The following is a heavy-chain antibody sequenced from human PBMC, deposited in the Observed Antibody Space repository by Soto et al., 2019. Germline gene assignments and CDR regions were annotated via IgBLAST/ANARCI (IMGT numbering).Heavy chain of an antibody. J-gene: IGHJ4*02. V-gene: IGHV1-46*01. CDR1: GYTFTSYY. CDR2: INPSGGST. Sequence: ASVKVSFKASGYTFTSYYMHWVRQAPGQGLEWMGIINPSGGSTSYAQKFQGRVTMTRDTSTSTVYMELSSLRSEDTAVYYCARDATQMWDSGSYYCDYWGQGTLVTVSS. CDR3: ARDATQMWDSGSYYCDY. D-gene: IGHD1-26*01.